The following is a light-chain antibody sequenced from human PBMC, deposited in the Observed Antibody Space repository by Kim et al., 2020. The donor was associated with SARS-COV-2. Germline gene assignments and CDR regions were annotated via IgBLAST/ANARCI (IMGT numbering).Light chain of an antibody. CDR2: TAS. CDR3: QQSYIIPLT. J-gene: IGKJ4*01. V-gene: IGKV1-39*01. Sequence: DIQMTQSPSSLSASIGDRVTITCRASQSISSYLNWYQQKPGIAPKLLIYTASTLQSGVPSRFSGSGSGTDFTLTISSLQPEDVATYYCQQSYIIPLTFGGGTKVDIK. CDR1: QSISSY.